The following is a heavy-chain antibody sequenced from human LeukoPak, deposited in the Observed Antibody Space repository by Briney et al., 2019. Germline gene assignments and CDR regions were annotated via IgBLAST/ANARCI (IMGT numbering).Heavy chain of an antibody. Sequence: PSETLSLTCTVSGGSISSYYWSWIRQPPGKGLEWIGYIYYSGSTNYNPSLKSRVTISVDTSENQFSLKLSSVTAADTAVYYCAGPMTGSVGDAFDIWGQGTMVTVSS. CDR1: GGSISSYY. CDR2: IYYSGST. V-gene: IGHV4-59*01. J-gene: IGHJ3*02. CDR3: AGPMTGSVGDAFDI. D-gene: IGHD1-26*01.